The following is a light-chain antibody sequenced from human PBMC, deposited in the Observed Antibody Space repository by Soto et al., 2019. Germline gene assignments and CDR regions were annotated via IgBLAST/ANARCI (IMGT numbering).Light chain of an antibody. CDR1: QDIRKY. CDR3: QHFDNLPPFT. Sequence: DIQMTQSPSSLSASVGDRVTITCQASQDIRKYLNWYQQKPGRAPKLLIYGASNLETGVPSRFSGSGYGTDFTFTISSLQPEDIATYYCQHFDNLPPFTFGPGTKVAIK. V-gene: IGKV1-33*01. CDR2: GAS. J-gene: IGKJ3*01.